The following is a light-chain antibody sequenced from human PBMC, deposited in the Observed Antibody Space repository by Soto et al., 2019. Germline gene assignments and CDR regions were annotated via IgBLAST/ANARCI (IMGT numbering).Light chain of an antibody. J-gene: IGKJ5*01. CDR1: QSVSGN. V-gene: IGKV3-15*01. Sequence: EIVMTQSPATLSVSPGERATLSCRASQSVSGNLTWYQQKPGQAPRLLILCASTRATGIPARFSGSGSGTEFTLTLSSLQSEDFAVYYCQQYNNWPPITFGQGTRLEIK. CDR3: QQYNNWPPIT. CDR2: CAS.